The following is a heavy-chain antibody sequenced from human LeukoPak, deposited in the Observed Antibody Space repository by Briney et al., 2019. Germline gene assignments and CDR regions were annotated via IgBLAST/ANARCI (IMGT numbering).Heavy chain of an antibody. CDR2: ISAYNGNT. J-gene: IGHJ4*02. D-gene: IGHD6-19*01. CDR1: GYTFTSYG. CDR3: ARALPPHSSGWSPGFGDY. Sequence: GASVKVSCKASGYTFTSYGISWVRRAPGQGLEWMGWISAYNGNTNYAQKLQGRVTMTTDTSTSTAYMELRSLRSDDTAVYYCARALPPHSSGWSPGFGDYWGQGTLVTVSS. V-gene: IGHV1-18*01.